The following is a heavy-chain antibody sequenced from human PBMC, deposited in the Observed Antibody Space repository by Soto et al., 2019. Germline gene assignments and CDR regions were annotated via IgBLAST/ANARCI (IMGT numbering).Heavy chain of an antibody. CDR2: IVVGSGNT. Sequence: QMQLVQSGPEVKKPGTSVKVSCKASGFTFTHSAIQWVRQARGQSLEWIGWIVVGSGNTNYALKFQERVSITWEMSTFTAYRELSRLRSEYAAVYFCAGEYFYVDSVLSGLIDWGQGTLVTVSS. J-gene: IGHJ4*02. V-gene: IGHV1-58*02. D-gene: IGHD3-10*02. CDR3: AGEYFYVDSVLSGLID. CDR1: GFTFTHSA.